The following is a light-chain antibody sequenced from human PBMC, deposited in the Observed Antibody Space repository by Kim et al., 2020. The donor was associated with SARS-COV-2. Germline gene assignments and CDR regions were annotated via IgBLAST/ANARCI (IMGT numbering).Light chain of an antibody. J-gene: IGLJ3*02. Sequence: SELTQSASVSGSPGQSITISCTGTYSDIGSFAYVSWYQQYPGKAPRLIIHDVTERPSGISNRFSGSRSGNTASLTISGLQAEDEADYHCSSYTLTSTWV. CDR3: SSYTLTSTWV. CDR2: DVT. V-gene: IGLV2-14*03. CDR1: YSDIGSFAY.